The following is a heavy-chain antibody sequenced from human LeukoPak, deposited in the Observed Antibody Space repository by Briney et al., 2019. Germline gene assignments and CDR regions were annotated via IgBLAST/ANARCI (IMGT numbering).Heavy chain of an antibody. Sequence: GESLKISCKGSGYSFTSYWIGWVRQMPGKGLEWMGIIYPGDSDTRYGPSFQGQVTISADKSISTAYLQWSSLKASDTAMYYCARVHYYYDSSGYHPGSFDYWGQGTLVTVSS. J-gene: IGHJ4*02. V-gene: IGHV5-51*01. CDR3: ARVHYYYDSSGYHPGSFDY. CDR1: GYSFTSYW. CDR2: IYPGDSDT. D-gene: IGHD3-22*01.